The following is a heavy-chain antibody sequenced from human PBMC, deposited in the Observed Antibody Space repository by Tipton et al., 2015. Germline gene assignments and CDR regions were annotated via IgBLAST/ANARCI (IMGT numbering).Heavy chain of an antibody. Sequence: TLSLTCTVSGGSISSYFWSWIRQPPGKGLEWIGYIYYSGDTNYNPSLKSRVTISVDTSKNQFSLNLTSVTAADTAMYYCARGGGDDYIWGSSRFDSWGQGILVTVSS. V-gene: IGHV4-59*08. CDR3: ARGGGDDYIWGSSRFDS. CDR2: IYYSGDT. D-gene: IGHD3-16*02. CDR1: GGSISSYF. J-gene: IGHJ5*01.